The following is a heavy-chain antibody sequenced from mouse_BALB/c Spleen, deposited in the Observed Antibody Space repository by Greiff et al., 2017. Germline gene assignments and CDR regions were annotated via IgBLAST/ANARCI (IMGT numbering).Heavy chain of an antibody. J-gene: IGHJ1*01. Sequence: EVNVVESGGGLVKPGGSLKLSCAASGFTFSSYAMSWVRQTPEKRLEWVATISDGGSYTYYPDSVKGRFTISRDNAKNNLYLQMSSLKSEDTAMYYCARGEENGYWYFDVWGAGTTVTVSS. CDR1: GFTFSSYA. CDR2: ISDGGSYT. V-gene: IGHV5-4*03. CDR3: ARGEENGYWYFDV.